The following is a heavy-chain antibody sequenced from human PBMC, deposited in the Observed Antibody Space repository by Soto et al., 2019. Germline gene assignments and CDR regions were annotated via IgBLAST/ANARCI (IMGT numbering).Heavy chain of an antibody. CDR3: AKLSNRVMTTEYYFDY. CDR2: IYPGDSDT. CDR1: EYSFTSYW. D-gene: IGHD4-17*01. Sequence: GESLKISCKGSEYSFTSYWIGWVRQMPGKGLEWMGIIYPGDSDTRYSPSFQGQVTISADKSISTAYLQWSSLKASDTAMYYCAKLSNRVMTTEYYFDYWGQGTLVTVSS. J-gene: IGHJ4*02. V-gene: IGHV5-51*01.